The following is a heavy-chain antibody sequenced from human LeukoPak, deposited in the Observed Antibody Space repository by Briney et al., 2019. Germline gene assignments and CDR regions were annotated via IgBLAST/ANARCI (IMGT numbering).Heavy chain of an antibody. Sequence: GGSLRLSCAASGFTFSSYEMNWLRQAPGRGVEWVPYITSSGSTRYYADYVKGRFTSSRDNAKKSLFLQMNSLRAEDTAVYYCTRVTNSGYDSGNFDYWGQGTLVTVSS. CDR2: ITSSGSTR. CDR1: GFTFSSYE. CDR3: TRVTNSGYDSGNFDY. D-gene: IGHD5-12*01. V-gene: IGHV3-48*03. J-gene: IGHJ4*02.